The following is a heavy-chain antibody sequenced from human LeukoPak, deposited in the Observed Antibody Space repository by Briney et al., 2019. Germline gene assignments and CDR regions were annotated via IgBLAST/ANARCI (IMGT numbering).Heavy chain of an antibody. Sequence: ASVKVSRKASGFALTTYNIVWLRQAPGHGLEWVGWVTAFNENTHYSRKFQGRVTMTRDTSTSTAYMELRNLRSDDTAVYYCARNTYGYKFSMDVWGKGTTVTVSS. V-gene: IGHV1-18*01. D-gene: IGHD5-24*01. J-gene: IGHJ6*03. CDR2: VTAFNENT. CDR1: GFALTTYN. CDR3: ARNTYGYKFSMDV.